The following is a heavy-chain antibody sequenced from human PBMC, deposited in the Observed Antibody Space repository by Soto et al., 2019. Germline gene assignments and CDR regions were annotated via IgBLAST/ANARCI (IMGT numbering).Heavy chain of an antibody. D-gene: IGHD4-17*01. Sequence: GGSLRLSCRASGFTFNSFWMSWVRQAPGKGLEWVANVKEDGSETYYVASVRGRFTISRDNAKNSLYLQMHSLRADDTAVYYCARRGDDFDSWGQGTLVTVSS. CDR1: GFTFNSFW. CDR2: VKEDGSET. J-gene: IGHJ4*02. V-gene: IGHV3-7*01. CDR3: ARRGDDFDS.